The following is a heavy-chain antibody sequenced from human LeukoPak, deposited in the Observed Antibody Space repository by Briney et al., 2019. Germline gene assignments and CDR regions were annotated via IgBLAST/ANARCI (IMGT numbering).Heavy chain of an antibody. CDR3: AKDMISYSSSWYDY. CDR2: ISWNSGSI. V-gene: IGHV3-9*01. Sequence: SGGSLRLSCAASGFTFDDYAVHWVRQAPGKGLEWVSGISWNSGSIGYADSVKGRFTISRDNAKNSLYLQMNSLRTEDTALYYCAKDMISYSSSWYDYWGQGTLVTVSS. D-gene: IGHD6-13*01. J-gene: IGHJ4*02. CDR1: GFTFDDYA.